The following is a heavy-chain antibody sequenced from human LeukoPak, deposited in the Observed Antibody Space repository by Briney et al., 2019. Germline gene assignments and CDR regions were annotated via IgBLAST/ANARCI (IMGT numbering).Heavy chain of an antibody. CDR1: GGSISSSSYY. J-gene: IGHJ4*02. D-gene: IGHD3-10*01. V-gene: IGHV4-39*07. Sequence: SETLSLTCTVSGGSISSSSYYWGWIRQPPGKGLEWIGSIYYSGSTYYNPSLKSRVTISVDTSKKQFSLKLSSVTAADTAVYYCARYYYGSGSYYPPSYYFDYWGQGTLVTVSS. CDR2: IYYSGST. CDR3: ARYYYGSGSYYPPSYYFDY.